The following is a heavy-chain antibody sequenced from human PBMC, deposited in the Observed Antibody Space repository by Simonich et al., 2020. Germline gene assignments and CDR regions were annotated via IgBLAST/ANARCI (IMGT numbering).Heavy chain of an antibody. D-gene: IGHD6-6*01. V-gene: IGHV1-2*02. CDR3: ERDRAARYYYYYYMDV. CDR2: SNPNMGGT. Sequence: QVQLVQSGAEVKKPGASVKVSCKASGYTFTVYYMNWVRQAPGQGLEWMEWSNPNMGGTNYAQKLQGRVTMTGDRSISTAYMELSRLRFDDTAVYYCERDRAARYYYYYYMDVWGKGTTVTVSS. CDR1: GYTFTVYY. J-gene: IGHJ6*03.